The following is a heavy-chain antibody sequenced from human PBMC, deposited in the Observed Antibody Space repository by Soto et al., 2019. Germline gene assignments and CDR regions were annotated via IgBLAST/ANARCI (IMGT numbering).Heavy chain of an antibody. CDR3: ANEYSSFPDYYYYGMDV. V-gene: IGHV3-30*18. Sequence: GGSLRLSCAASGFTFSSYGMHWVRQAPGKGLEWVAVISYDGSNKYYADSVKGRFTISRDNSKNTLYLQMNSLRAEDTAVYYCANEYSSFPDYYYYGMDVWGQGTTVTVSS. CDR2: ISYDGSNK. CDR1: GFTFSSYG. D-gene: IGHD6-6*01. J-gene: IGHJ6*02.